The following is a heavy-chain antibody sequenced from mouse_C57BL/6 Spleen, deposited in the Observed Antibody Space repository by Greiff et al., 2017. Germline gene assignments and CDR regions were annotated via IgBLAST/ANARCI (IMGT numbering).Heavy chain of an antibody. CDR3: STRDDYEYDFDY. CDR2: IDPDDGDT. D-gene: IGHD2-4*01. V-gene: IGHV14-1*01. Sequence: VQLQQSGAELVRPGASVKLSCTASGFNINDYYMHWVKQRPEQGLEWIGRIDPDDGDTEYAPKFQGKATLTADTSSNTAYLQLSSLTSEDTAVYYCSTRDDYEYDFDYWGQGTTLTVAS. CDR1: GFNINDYY. J-gene: IGHJ2*01.